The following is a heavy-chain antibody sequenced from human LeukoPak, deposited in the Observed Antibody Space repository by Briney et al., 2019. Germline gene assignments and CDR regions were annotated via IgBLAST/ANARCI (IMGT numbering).Heavy chain of an antibody. CDR1: GYTFTAYC. V-gene: IGHV1-2*02. J-gene: IGHJ4*02. D-gene: IGHD2-21*02. CDR2: INPDSGGT. Sequence: ASVKVSCKASGYTFTAYCLHWVRQAPGQGLEWMGWINPDSGGTNYVQKFQGRVTMTRDTSISTAYMELSGLSSDDTAVYYCARVTDETGQWGQGTLVTVSS. CDR3: ARVTDETGQ.